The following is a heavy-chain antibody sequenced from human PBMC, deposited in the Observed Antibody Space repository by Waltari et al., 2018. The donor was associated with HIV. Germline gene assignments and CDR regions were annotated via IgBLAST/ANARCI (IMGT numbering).Heavy chain of an antibody. V-gene: IGHV3-21*01. CDR2: ISSRSSYI. CDR1: GLTFSSYR. D-gene: IGHD3-22*01. Sequence: EVQLVESGGRLVKPGGSLRRSCAASGLTFSSYRMNGVRQAQGKGLEGVSSISSRSSYIDYADSVKGRFTISRDNAKNSLYLQMNSLRAEDTAVYYCARAPYYDRSFDYWGQGTLVTVSS. CDR3: ARAPYYDRSFDY. J-gene: IGHJ4*02.